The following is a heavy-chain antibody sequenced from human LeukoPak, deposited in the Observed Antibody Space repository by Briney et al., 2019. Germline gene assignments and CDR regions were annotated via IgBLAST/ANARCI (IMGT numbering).Heavy chain of an antibody. CDR2: IYYSGNT. CDR3: ARAQKKYYYDSSGYYSRDYFDY. Sequence: SETLSLTCSVSGGSINSSPYYWGWIRQPPGKGLEWIGSIYYSGNTYYNPSLKSRVTISVDTSKNQFSLKLSSVTAADTAVYYCARAQKKYYYDSSGYYSRDYFDYWGQGTLVTVSS. D-gene: IGHD3-22*01. V-gene: IGHV4-39*07. J-gene: IGHJ4*02. CDR1: GGSINSSPYY.